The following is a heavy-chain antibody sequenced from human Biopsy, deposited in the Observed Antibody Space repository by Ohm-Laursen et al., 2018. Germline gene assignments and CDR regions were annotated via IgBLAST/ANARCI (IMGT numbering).Heavy chain of an antibody. D-gene: IGHD3-10*01. V-gene: IGHV4-4*07. J-gene: IGHJ6*02. CDR3: SGSRGHYFNGLDV. CDR1: GASMTNYF. CDR2: AYPSGTT. Sequence: SHTLSLTCSVSGASMTNYFWSWIWQPAGKGLEWIGRAYPSGTTYYNPSLKGLVTISIDASKNQLSLKVTSVTAADTAVFYCSGSRGHYFNGLDVWGQGTTVIVSS.